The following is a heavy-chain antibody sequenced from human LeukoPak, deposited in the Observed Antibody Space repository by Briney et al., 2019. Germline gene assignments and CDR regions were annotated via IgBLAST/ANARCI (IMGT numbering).Heavy chain of an antibody. CDR1: GYTFTGYY. CDR2: INPNSGGT. J-gene: IGHJ4*02. D-gene: IGHD7-27*01. CDR3: ARESYLGYYFGY. Sequence: ASVKVSCKASGYTFTGYYIHWVRQAPGQGLEWMGWINPNSGGTNYAQKFQGRVTMTRDTSISTAYMELSRLRSDDTAMYYCARESYLGYYFGYWGQGTLATVSS. V-gene: IGHV1-2*02.